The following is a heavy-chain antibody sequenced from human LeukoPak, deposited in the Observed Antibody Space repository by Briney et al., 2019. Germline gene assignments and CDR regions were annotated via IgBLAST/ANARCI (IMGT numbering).Heavy chain of an antibody. CDR1: GYTFTGYY. Sequence: APVKVSCKASGYTFTGYYMHWVRQAPGQGLEWMGWINPNSGGTNYAQKFQGRVTMTRDTSISTAYMELSRLRSDDTAVYYCARSRTKSGSYFPFDYWGQGTLVTVSS. D-gene: IGHD1-26*01. CDR3: ARSRTKSGSYFPFDY. CDR2: INPNSGGT. V-gene: IGHV1-2*02. J-gene: IGHJ4*02.